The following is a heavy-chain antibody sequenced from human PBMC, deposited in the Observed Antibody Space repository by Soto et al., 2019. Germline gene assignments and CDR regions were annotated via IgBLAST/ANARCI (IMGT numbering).Heavy chain of an antibody. V-gene: IGHV1-18*04. J-gene: IGHJ4*02. Sequence: SVKVSCEASGYTFTNHGISWVRQAPGQGLEWVGWVSGYNDKTKSAQKFKGRVTMTTDTSTSTAYMELRSLRSDDTAVYYCARDFYPVAYLFDYWGQGTLVTVSS. D-gene: IGHD2-21*01. CDR3: ARDFYPVAYLFDY. CDR1: GYTFTNHG. CDR2: VSGYNDKT.